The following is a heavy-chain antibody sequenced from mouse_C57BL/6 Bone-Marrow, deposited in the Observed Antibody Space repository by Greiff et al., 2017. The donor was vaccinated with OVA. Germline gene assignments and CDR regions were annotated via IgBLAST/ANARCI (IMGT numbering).Heavy chain of an antibody. J-gene: IGHJ4*01. CDR2: IDPETGGT. V-gene: IGHV1-15*01. D-gene: IGHD2-3*01. Sequence: QVQLQQSGAELVRPGASVTLSCKASGYTFTDYEMHWVKQTPVHGLEWIGAIDPETGGTAYNQKFKGKAILTADKSSSTAYMELRSLTSEDSAVYDGTREDDGYPYAMDYRGQGTAVTVSS. CDR1: GYTFTDYE. CDR3: TREDDGYPYAMDY.